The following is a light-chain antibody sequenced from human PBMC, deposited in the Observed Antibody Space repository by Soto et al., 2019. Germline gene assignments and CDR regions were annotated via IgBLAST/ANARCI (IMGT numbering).Light chain of an antibody. CDR2: KAS. V-gene: IGKV1-5*03. J-gene: IGKJ4*01. Sequence: DIQMTQSPSTLSASVGDRVTITCRASQSISSWLAWYQQKPGKAPKLLIYKASSLESGVPSRFSGSGSGTEFTLTISSLQPDDFATNYGQQKNSYPPLTLGGGTKVEIK. CDR1: QSISSW. CDR3: QQKNSYPPLT.